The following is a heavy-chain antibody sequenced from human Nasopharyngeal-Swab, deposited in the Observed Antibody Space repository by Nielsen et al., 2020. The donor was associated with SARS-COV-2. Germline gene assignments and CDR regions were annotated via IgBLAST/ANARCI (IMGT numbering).Heavy chain of an antibody. CDR2: ISGSGGST. V-gene: IGHV3-23*01. CDR3: AKYTHKGIAAAYYFDY. Sequence: GGSLRLSCAASGFTFISYAMSWFRQAPGKGQEWVSAISGSGGSTYYADSVKGRFTISRDNSKNTLYLQMNSLRAEDTAVYYCAKYTHKGIAAAYYFDYWGQGTLVTVSS. D-gene: IGHD6-13*01. CDR1: GFTFISYA. J-gene: IGHJ4*02.